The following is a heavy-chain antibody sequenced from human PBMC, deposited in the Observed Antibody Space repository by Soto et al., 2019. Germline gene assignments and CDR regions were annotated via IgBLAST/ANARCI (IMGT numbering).Heavy chain of an antibody. Sequence: SVKVSCKTSGFTFSNSAVQWVRQARGQRLERIGWIIIDSGQTNYGQNLQERITITRDMSTSTAYMELSSLRSEDTAIYYCAAELYGGGRCCSFNIWGQGTMVTVSS. CDR3: AAELYGGGRCCSFNI. CDR2: IIIDSGQT. CDR1: GFTFSNSA. J-gene: IGHJ3*02. D-gene: IGHD2-21*02. V-gene: IGHV1-58*01.